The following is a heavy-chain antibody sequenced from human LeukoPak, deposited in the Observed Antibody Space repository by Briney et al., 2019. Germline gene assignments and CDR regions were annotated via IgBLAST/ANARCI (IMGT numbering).Heavy chain of an antibody. CDR1: GGTFSSYA. CDR2: IIPIFGTA. CDR3: ARDFNYGATSNWFDP. V-gene: IGHV1-69*05. D-gene: IGHD3-16*01. J-gene: IGHJ5*02. Sequence: GASVKVSCKASGGTFSSYAISWVRQAPGQGLEWMGGIIPIFGTANYAQKFQGRVTITTDESTSTAYMELSSLRSEDTAVYYCARDFNYGATSNWFDPWGQGTLVTVSS.